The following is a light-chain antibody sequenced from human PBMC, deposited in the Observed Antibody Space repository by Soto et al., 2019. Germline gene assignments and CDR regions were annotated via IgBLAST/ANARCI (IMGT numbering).Light chain of an antibody. Sequence: QPVLTQSPSASASLGASVKLTCTLSSGHSSYAIAWHQQQPEKGPRYLMKLNSDGSHTKGDGIPDRFSGSSSGAERYLTISSFQSEDEADYYCQTWGTGYWAFGGGTKLTVL. J-gene: IGLJ3*02. CDR2: LNSDGSH. CDR1: SGHSSYA. CDR3: QTWGTGYWA. V-gene: IGLV4-69*01.